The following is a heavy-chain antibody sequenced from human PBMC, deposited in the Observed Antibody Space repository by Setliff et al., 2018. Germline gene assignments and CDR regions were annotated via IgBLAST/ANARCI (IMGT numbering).Heavy chain of an antibody. CDR3: AREGVDTRSSTDYRYYMDL. Sequence: GASVKVSCKASGGTFSSYAINWVRQAPGQGLEWMGGIIPMFGTTNYAQEFQGRVTIITDESTSTAYMELSSLRFEDTAVYYCAREGVDTRSSTDYRYYMDLWGKGTTVTVSS. V-gene: IGHV1-69*05. CDR2: IIPMFGTT. CDR1: GGTFSSYA. J-gene: IGHJ6*03. D-gene: IGHD5-18*01.